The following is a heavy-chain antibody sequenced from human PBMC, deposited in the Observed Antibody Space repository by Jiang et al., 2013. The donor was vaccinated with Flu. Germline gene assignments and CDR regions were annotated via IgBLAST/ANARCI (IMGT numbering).Heavy chain of an antibody. CDR1: GFTFSNAW. Sequence: VQLLESGGDLVKPGGSLRLSCAASGFTFSNAWMNWVRQAPGKGLEGVGRIKSETDGGTADYASPVKGRFTISRDDSRNMLYLQMNSLKTEDTAMYYCITGYSSSWYVWGQGTLVTVSS. D-gene: IGHD6-13*01. V-gene: IGHV3-15*07. CDR2: IKSETDGGTA. CDR3: ITGYSSSWYV. J-gene: IGHJ4*02.